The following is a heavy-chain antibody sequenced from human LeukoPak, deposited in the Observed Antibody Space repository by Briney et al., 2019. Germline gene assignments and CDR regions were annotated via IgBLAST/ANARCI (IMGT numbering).Heavy chain of an antibody. CDR3: ASDSSSWTVDC. CDR1: GFTFSSYW. Sequence: GGSLRLSCAASGFTFSSYWMSWVRQAPGKGLEWVANIKQDGSEKYYVDSVKGRFSISRDNAKNSLYLQMNSLRAEDTAVYYCASDSSSWTVDCWGQGTLVTVSS. CDR2: IKQDGSEK. J-gene: IGHJ4*02. D-gene: IGHD6-13*01. V-gene: IGHV3-7*01.